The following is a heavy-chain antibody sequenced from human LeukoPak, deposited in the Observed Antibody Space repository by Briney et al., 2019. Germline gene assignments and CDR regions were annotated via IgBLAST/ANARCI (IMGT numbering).Heavy chain of an antibody. CDR2: MNPNSGNT. V-gene: IGHV1-8*01. D-gene: IGHD4-17*01. CDR1: GYTFTSYD. Sequence: ASVKVSCKASGYTFTSYDINWVRQATGQGLEWMGWMNPNSGNTGYAQKFQGRVTMTRNTSISTAYMELSSLRSEDTAVYYCARDGSTVTTVLYYYGMDVWGQGTTVTVSS. J-gene: IGHJ6*02. CDR3: ARDGSTVTTVLYYYGMDV.